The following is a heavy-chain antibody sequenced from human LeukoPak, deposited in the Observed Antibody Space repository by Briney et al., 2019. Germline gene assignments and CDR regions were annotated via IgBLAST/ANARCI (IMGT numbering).Heavy chain of an antibody. CDR1: GGSISNYY. Sequence: SETLSLTCTVSGGSISNYYWSWLRQSAGKGLEWIGRIHSSGSTNFNPSLRSRVTMSADTSKHQFSLWLTSMTAADTALYYCARGIATITQDSFDVWGFGTMVTVSS. V-gene: IGHV4-4*07. D-gene: IGHD1-26*01. CDR2: IHSSGST. CDR3: ARGIATITQDSFDV. J-gene: IGHJ3*01.